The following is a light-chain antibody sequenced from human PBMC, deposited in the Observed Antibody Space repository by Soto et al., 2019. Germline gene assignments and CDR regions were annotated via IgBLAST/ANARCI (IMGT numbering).Light chain of an antibody. J-gene: IGKJ1*01. Sequence: DIPMTQSPSSLSASVGDRVTITCRASQSISSYLNWYQQKPGKAPKLLIYAASSLQSGVPSRFSGSGSGTDFTLTISSLQPEDVAVYYCQQYYTTRWTFGQGTKVEIK. CDR3: QQYYTTRWT. V-gene: IGKV1-39*01. CDR1: QSISSY. CDR2: AAS.